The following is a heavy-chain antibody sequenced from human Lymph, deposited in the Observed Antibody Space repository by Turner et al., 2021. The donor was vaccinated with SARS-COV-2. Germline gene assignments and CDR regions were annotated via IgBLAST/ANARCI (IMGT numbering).Heavy chain of an antibody. CDR1: GFTFSSYS. Sequence: EVQLVESGGGLVKPGGSLRLSCAASGFTFSSYSMNWVRQAPGKGLEWVSSISSSSSYIYYADSVKGRFTISRDNAKNSLYLQMNSLRAEDTAVYYCARGDYGDYGTVYFVYWGQGTLVTVSS. V-gene: IGHV3-21*01. CDR2: ISSSSSYI. D-gene: IGHD4-17*01. CDR3: ARGDYGDYGTVYFVY. J-gene: IGHJ4*02.